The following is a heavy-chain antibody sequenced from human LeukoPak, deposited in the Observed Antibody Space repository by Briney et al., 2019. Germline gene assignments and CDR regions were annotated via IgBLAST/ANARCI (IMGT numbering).Heavy chain of an antibody. D-gene: IGHD6-13*01. CDR1: GGSISSTSYY. CDR3: ARRSQTAAGRGIDY. J-gene: IGHJ4*02. Sequence: PSETLSLTCTVSGGSISSTSYYWGWIRQPPGKGLEWIGSIYYSGNTYYNPSLKSRVTISVDTSKNQFSLKLSSMTAADTAVFYCARRSQTAAGRGIDYWGQGTLVTVSS. V-gene: IGHV4-39*01. CDR2: IYYSGNT.